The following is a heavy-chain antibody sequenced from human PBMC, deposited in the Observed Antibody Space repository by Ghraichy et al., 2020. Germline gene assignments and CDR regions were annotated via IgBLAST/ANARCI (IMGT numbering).Heavy chain of an antibody. CDR2: ISYGEGST. CDR3: AKGDFYFDP. Sequence: GEYLNISCAASGFTLSSFAMHWVRQAPGKGLEWVAIISYGEGSTFYADSVKGRFTISRDTSKNTLYLQMNSLRSDDAAVYYCAKGDFYFDPWGQGSLVTVSS. CDR1: GFTLSSFA. J-gene: IGHJ4*02. D-gene: IGHD3-3*01. V-gene: IGHV3-30*18.